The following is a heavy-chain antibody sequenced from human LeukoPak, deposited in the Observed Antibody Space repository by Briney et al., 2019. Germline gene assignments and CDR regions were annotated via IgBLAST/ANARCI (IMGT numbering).Heavy chain of an antibody. V-gene: IGHV3-7*01. J-gene: IGHJ4*02. Sequence: HGGSLRLSCAASGFTFGSNWMSWVRQAPGKGLEWVAHINQDGSVRYYVDSVKERFTISRDNTKNSLYLQMNSLRVDGTAIYYCARDPSTASAWFYFDLWGQGTLVTVSS. D-gene: IGHD6-19*01. CDR3: ARDPSTASAWFYFDL. CDR1: GFTFGSNW. CDR2: INQDGSVR.